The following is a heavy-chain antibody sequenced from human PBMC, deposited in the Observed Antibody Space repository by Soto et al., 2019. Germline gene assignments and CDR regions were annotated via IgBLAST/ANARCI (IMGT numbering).Heavy chain of an antibody. V-gene: IGHV1-2*02. J-gene: IGHJ6*02. CDR1: GYTFTGYY. D-gene: IGHD2-21*01. Sequence: ASVKVSCKASGYTFTGYYVHWVREAPGQGLEWMGWINPETGGTSYAQKFQGRVTLSRDTSINTAYLELSRLRFDDAAVYSCARERYQVISDGMDVWGQGTTVTVSS. CDR2: INPETGGT. CDR3: ARERYQVISDGMDV.